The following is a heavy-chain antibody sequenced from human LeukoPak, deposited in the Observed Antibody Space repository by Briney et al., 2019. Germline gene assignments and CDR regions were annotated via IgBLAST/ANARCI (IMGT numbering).Heavy chain of an antibody. CDR1: GFTFSSYW. V-gene: IGHV3-7*01. D-gene: IGHD3-10*01. CDR3: AREPPLVGVIMFGTDY. CDR2: IKQDGSEK. J-gene: IGHJ4*02. Sequence: GGSLRLSCTASGFTFSSYWMSWVRQAPGKGLEWVANIKQDGSEKYYVDSVKGRFTISRDNAKNSLYLQMNSLRAEDTAVYYCAREPPLVGVIMFGTDYWGQGTLVTVSS.